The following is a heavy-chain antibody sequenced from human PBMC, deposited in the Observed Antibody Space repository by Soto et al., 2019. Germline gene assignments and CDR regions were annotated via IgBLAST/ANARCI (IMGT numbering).Heavy chain of an antibody. V-gene: IGHV1-8*01. CDR1: GYTFTSYD. Sequence: ASVKVSCKASGYTFTSYDINWVRQATGQGLEWMGWMNPNSGNTGYAQKFQGRVTMTRNTSISTAYMELSSLRSEDTAVYYCARILYGGNSGFDYYYGMDVWGQGTTVTVSS. D-gene: IGHD2-21*02. CDR3: ARILYGGNSGFDYYYGMDV. CDR2: MNPNSGNT. J-gene: IGHJ6*02.